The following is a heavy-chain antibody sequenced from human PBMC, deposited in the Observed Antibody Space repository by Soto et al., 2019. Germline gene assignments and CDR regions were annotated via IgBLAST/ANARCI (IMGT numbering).Heavy chain of an antibody. CDR3: ARGITMIVKDNWFYP. J-gene: IGHJ5*02. Sequence: PSETLSLTCTVSGGSISSCDYYWSWIRQPPGKGLEWIGYIYYSGSTYYNPSLKSRVTISVDTSKNQFSLKLSSVTAADTAVYYCARGITMIVKDNWFYPWGQGTLVTVSS. D-gene: IGHD3-22*01. CDR2: IYYSGST. CDR1: GGSISSCDYY. V-gene: IGHV4-30-4*01.